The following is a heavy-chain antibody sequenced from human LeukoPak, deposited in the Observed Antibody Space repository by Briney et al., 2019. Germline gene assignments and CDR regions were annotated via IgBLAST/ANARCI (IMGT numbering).Heavy chain of an antibody. V-gene: IGHV4-59*01. J-gene: IGHJ4*02. CDR3: ARSYEADFWSGYYTVGYFDY. Sequence: SETLSLTCAVYGGSFSGYYWSWIRQPPGKGLEWIGYIYYSGSTNYNPSLKSRVTISVDTSKNQFSLKLSSVTAADTAVYYCARSYEADFWSGYYTVGYFDYWGQGTLVTVSS. D-gene: IGHD3-3*01. CDR2: IYYSGST. CDR1: GGSFSGYY.